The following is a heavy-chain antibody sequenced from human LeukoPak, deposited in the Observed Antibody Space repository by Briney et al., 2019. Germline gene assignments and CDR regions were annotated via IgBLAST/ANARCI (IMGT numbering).Heavy chain of an antibody. V-gene: IGHV5-10-1*01. CDR2: IDPSDSYT. D-gene: IGHD3-10*01. J-gene: IGHJ5*02. Sequence: GESLKISCKGSGYSFSTYWITWVRQMPGKGLEWMGRIDPSDSYTNYSPSFQGHVTISADKSISTAYLQWSSLKASDTAMHYCGRFSGPNWFDPWGQGTLVTVSS. CDR3: GRFSGPNWFDP. CDR1: GYSFSTYW.